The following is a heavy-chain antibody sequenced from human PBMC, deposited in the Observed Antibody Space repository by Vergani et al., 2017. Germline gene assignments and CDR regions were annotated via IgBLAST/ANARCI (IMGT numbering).Heavy chain of an antibody. CDR2: ISYDGSNK. V-gene: IGHV3-30*18. CDR1: GFTFSSYG. D-gene: IGHD3-3*01. CDR3: AKDRHYDFWSGYSLYYYYYGMDV. J-gene: IGHJ6*02. Sequence: QVQLVESGGGVVQPGRSLRLSCAASGFTFSSYGMHWVRQAPGKGLEWVAVISYDGSNKYYADSVKGRFTISRDNSKNTLYLQMNSLRAEDTAVYYCAKDRHYDFWSGYSLYYYYYGMDVWGQGTTVTVSS.